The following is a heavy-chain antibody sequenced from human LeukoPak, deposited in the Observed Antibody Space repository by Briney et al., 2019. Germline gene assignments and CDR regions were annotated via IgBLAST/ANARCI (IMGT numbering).Heavy chain of an antibody. Sequence: SEALSLTCTVSGGSVSSGSYYWSRIRQPPGKGLEWIGYIYYSASTNYNPSLKSRVTISVDTSNNQFSLKLNSVTAADTAVYYCARGSRGYSYGWGQGTLVTVSS. CDR1: GGSVSSGSYY. V-gene: IGHV4-61*01. CDR2: IYYSAST. CDR3: ARGSRGYSYG. D-gene: IGHD5-18*01. J-gene: IGHJ4*02.